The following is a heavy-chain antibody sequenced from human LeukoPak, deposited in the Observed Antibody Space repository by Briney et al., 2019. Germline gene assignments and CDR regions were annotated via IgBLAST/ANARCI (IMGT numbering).Heavy chain of an antibody. D-gene: IGHD2-15*01. CDR2: ISYDGSNE. J-gene: IGHJ4*02. CDR3: ARDIDGGGVYFDY. V-gene: IGHV3-30*03. CDR1: GFTFSRYG. Sequence: GRSLRLSCAASGFTFSRYGMHWVRQAPGKGLEWVAVISYDGSNEYYADSVKGRFTISRDNAKNSLYLQMNSLRAEDTAVYYCARDIDGGGVYFDYWGQGTLVTVSS.